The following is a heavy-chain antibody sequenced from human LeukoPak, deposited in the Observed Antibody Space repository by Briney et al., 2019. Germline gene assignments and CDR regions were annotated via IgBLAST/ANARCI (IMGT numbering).Heavy chain of an antibody. V-gene: IGHV1-2*02. CDR1: GYTFTGYY. D-gene: IGHD1-26*01. CDR2: INPNSGGT. CDR3: ARECVGATKPGNWFDP. Sequence: ASVKVSCKASGYTFTGYYVHWVRQAPGQGLEWMGWINPNSGGTNYAQKFQGRVTMTRDTSISTAYIELSRLRSDDTAVYYCARECVGATKPGNWFDPWGQGTLVTVSS. J-gene: IGHJ5*02.